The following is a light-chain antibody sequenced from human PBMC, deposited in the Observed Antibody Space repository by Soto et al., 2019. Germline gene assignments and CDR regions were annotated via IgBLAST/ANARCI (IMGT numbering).Light chain of an antibody. V-gene: IGKV1-39*01. CDR2: EAS. CDR3: QQSYSTPPFT. Sequence: DIQMTQSPSPLSASVGDRVDITCRTSQSVSSYLNWYQAKPGKAPKLLIYEASSLGSGVPSRFSGSGSGTDFTLTISSLQPEDSATYYCQQSYSTPPFTFGPGTKVDIK. J-gene: IGKJ3*01. CDR1: QSVSSY.